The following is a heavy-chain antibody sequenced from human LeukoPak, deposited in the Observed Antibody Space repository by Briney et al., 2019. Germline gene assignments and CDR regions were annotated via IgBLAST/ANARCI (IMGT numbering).Heavy chain of an antibody. Sequence: SETLSLTCTVSGGSISSVSYYWSWIRQPAGKGLEWIGRIYTSGSTNYNPSLKSRVTISVDTSKNQFSLKLSSVTAADTAVYYCARESVTPYYYYMDVWGKGTTVTVSS. V-gene: IGHV4-61*02. CDR2: IYTSGST. CDR3: ARESVTPYYYYMDV. J-gene: IGHJ6*03. CDR1: GGSISSVSYY. D-gene: IGHD4-23*01.